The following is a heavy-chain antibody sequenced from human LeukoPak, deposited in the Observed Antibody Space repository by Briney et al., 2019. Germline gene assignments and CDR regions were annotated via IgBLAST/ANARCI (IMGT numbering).Heavy chain of an antibody. CDR1: GYTFTSYD. Sequence: ASVKVSCKASGYTFTSYDINWVRQATGQGLEWMRWMNPNSGNTGYAQKFQGRVAMTRNTSITTAYMELSSLRSEDTAVYYCARGLGRTAMVTRGGVRFDYWGQGTLVTVSS. J-gene: IGHJ4*02. CDR3: ARGLGRTAMVTRGGVRFDY. V-gene: IGHV1-8*01. CDR2: MNPNSGNT. D-gene: IGHD5-18*01.